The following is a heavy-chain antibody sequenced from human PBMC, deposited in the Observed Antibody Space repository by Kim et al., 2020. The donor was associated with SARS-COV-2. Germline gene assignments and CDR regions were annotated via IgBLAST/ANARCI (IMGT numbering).Heavy chain of an antibody. CDR3: ARDLGTTIDF. J-gene: IGHJ4*02. D-gene: IGHD3-16*01. V-gene: IGHV4-31*03. Sequence: SETLSLTCTVSGASIRSDGYFWNWIRQHPGKGLEWIGFIDYSGNAYYNPSLKGRVTLSVDTSKNRFSLNLNSVTAADTAVYFCARDLGTTIDFWGQGTLVNVSS. CDR2: IDYSGNA. CDR1: GASIRSDGYF.